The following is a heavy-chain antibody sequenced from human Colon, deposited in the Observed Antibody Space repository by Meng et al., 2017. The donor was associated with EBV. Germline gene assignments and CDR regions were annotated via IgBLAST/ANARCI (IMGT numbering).Heavy chain of an antibody. D-gene: IGHD4-17*01. J-gene: IGHJ4*02. CDR3: ARHVYGDSYGF. Sequence: QAPLQESGPGLGKPPETLSLTVTGSGGSLDNRDYFWDWIRQPPGKGLEWIGSVRYSGTAYYNPSLTSRVTISVDTSKNQFSLNLSSLTAADTAVYYCARHVYGDSYGFWGQGTLVTVSS. CDR2: VRYSGTA. CDR1: GGSLDNRDYF. V-gene: IGHV4-39*01.